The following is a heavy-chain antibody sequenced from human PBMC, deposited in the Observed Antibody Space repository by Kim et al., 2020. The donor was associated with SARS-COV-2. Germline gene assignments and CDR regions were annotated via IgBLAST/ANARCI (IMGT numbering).Heavy chain of an antibody. CDR3: ARLWAGSSDY. Sequence: THNPPSLKSRVTTSVDTSKNRFSLKLSAVTAADTAVYYCARLWAGSSDYWGQGTLVTVSS. CDR2: T. D-gene: IGHD1-26*01. V-gene: IGHV4-39*01. J-gene: IGHJ4*02.